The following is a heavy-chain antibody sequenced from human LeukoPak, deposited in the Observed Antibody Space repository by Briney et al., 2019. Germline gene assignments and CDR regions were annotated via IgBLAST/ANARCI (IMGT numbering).Heavy chain of an antibody. CDR3: ARDEGWIQLFF. D-gene: IGHD5-18*01. CDR2: LTANSRSA. Sequence: GSLRLSCAASGFPFDDYAMHWVRQAPGKGLEWVSGLTANSRSAYYADSVKGRFTISRDNSENMVYLQMNSLRAEDTAMYYCARDEGWIQLFFRGQGTLVTVSS. J-gene: IGHJ4*02. CDR1: GFPFDDYA. V-gene: IGHV3-23*01.